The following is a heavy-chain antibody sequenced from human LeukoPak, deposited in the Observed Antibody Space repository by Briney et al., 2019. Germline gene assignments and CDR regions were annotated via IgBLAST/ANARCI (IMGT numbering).Heavy chain of an antibody. CDR2: ISAYNGNT. CDR3: ARDRSLDAFDI. CDR1: GYTFTSYD. V-gene: IGHV1-18*01. J-gene: IGHJ3*02. Sequence: ASVKVSCKASGYTFTSYDINWVRQATGQGLEWMGWISAYNGNTNYAQKLQGRVTMTTDTSTSTAYMELRSLRSDDTAVYYCARDRSLDAFDIWGQGTMVTVSS.